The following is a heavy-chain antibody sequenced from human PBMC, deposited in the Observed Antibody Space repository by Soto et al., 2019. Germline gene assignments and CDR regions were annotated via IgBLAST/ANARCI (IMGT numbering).Heavy chain of an antibody. J-gene: IGHJ4*02. CDR3: ARDTLRPHKTYYDYVWGSYSSHSFDY. CDR2: ISAYNGNT. CDR1: GYTFTSYG. Sequence: ASVKVSCKASGYTFTSYGISWVRQAPGQGLEWMGWISAYNGNTNYAQKIQGRVTMTTDTSTSTAYMELRSLRSDDTAVYYCARDTLRPHKTYYDYVWGSYSSHSFDYWGQGTLVTVSS. D-gene: IGHD3-16*01. V-gene: IGHV1-18*01.